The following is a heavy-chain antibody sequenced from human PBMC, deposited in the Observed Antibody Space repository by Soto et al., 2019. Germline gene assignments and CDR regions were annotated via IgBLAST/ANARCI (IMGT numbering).Heavy chain of an antibody. Sequence: SETLSLTCAVSGGSISSSNWWSWVRQPPGKGLEWIGEIYHSGSTNYNPSLKSRVTISVDKSKNHFSLKLSSVTAADTAVYYCASTYYDFWRQVRDYGMDVWGQGTTVTVSS. CDR1: GGSISSSNW. CDR3: ASTYYDFWRQVRDYGMDV. D-gene: IGHD3-3*01. V-gene: IGHV4-4*02. CDR2: IYHSGST. J-gene: IGHJ6*02.